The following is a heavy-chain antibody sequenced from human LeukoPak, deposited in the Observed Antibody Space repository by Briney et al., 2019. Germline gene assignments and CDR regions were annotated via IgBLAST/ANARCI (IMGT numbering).Heavy chain of an antibody. CDR3: AAGEPSRDYYDSSGYSLFDY. J-gene: IGHJ4*02. D-gene: IGHD3-22*01. Sequence: SVKVSCKASEFTFTSSAVQWVRQARGQRLEWIGWIVVGSGNTNYAQKFQERVTITRDMSTSTAYMELSSLRSEDTAVYYCAAGEPSRDYYDSSGYSLFDYWGQGTLVTVSS. V-gene: IGHV1-58*01. CDR2: IVVGSGNT. CDR1: EFTFTSSA.